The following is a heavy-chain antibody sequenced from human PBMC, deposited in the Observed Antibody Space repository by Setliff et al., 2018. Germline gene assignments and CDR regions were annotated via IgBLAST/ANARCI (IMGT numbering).Heavy chain of an antibody. V-gene: IGHV1-18*01. Sequence: ASVKVSCKASGYTFTSYGISWVRQAPGQGLEWMGWISAYNGNTNYAQKLQGRVTMTTDTSTSTAYMELRSLRSDDTAVYYCAIDQNVQFLEWYNYYYYYYMDVWGKGTTVTVSS. CDR3: AIDQNVQFLEWYNYYYYYYMDV. D-gene: IGHD3-3*01. CDR1: GYTFTSYG. CDR2: ISAYNGNT. J-gene: IGHJ6*03.